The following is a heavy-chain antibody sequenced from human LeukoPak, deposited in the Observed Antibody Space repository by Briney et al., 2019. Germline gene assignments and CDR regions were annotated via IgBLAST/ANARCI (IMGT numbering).Heavy chain of an antibody. CDR3: ARSGAYCGGDCYSRYYYYYMDV. J-gene: IGHJ6*03. D-gene: IGHD2-21*02. Sequence: GASVKVSCKASGYTFTSYYMHWVRQAPGQGLEWMGIINPSGGSTSYAQKFQGRVTMTRDMSTSTVYMELSSLRSEDTAVYYCARSGAYCGGDCYSRYYYYYMDVWGKGTTVTVSS. CDR2: INPSGGST. CDR1: GYTFTSYY. V-gene: IGHV1-46*01.